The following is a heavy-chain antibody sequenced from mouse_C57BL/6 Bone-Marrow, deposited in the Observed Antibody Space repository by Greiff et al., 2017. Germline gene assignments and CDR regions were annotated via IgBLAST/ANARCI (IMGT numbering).Heavy chain of an antibody. CDR2: ISDGGSYT. D-gene: IGHD1-1*01. J-gene: IGHJ4*01. V-gene: IGHV5-4*01. CDR1: GFTFSSYA. Sequence: VQLKESGGGLVKPGGSLKLSCAASGFTFSSYAMSWVRQTPEKRLEWVATISDGGSYTYYPDNVKGRFTISRDNAKNNLYLQMSHLKSEDTAMYYCARDSSSSYDYYAMDYWGQGTSVTVSS. CDR3: ARDSSSSYDYYAMDY.